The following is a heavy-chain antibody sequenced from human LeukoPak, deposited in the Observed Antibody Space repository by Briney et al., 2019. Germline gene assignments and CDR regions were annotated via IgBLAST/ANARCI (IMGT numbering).Heavy chain of an antibody. CDR1: GYTFTSYV. D-gene: IGHD3-22*01. CDR2: INTYTGNP. Sequence: ASVKVSCKASGYTFTSYVMNWVRQAPGQGLEWMGWINTYTGNPTYAQGFTGRFVFSFDTSVSTAYLHISTLKAEDTAVYYCARQYHSDSSGYVGYWGQGSLVTVSS. V-gene: IGHV7-4-1*02. CDR3: ARQYHSDSSGYVGY. J-gene: IGHJ4*02.